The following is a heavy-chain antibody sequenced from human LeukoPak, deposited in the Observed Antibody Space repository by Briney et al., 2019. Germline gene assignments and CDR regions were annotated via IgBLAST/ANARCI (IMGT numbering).Heavy chain of an antibody. Sequence: SETLSLTCTVSGGSISSNTYYWGWIRQPPGKGLEWIGSIYYSGSTYYNPSLKSRVTISVDTSKNQFSLKLSSVTAADTAVYYCARDYQGGYGDKTVDYWGQGTLVTVSS. J-gene: IGHJ4*02. V-gene: IGHV4-39*07. D-gene: IGHD5-18*01. CDR1: GGSISSNTYY. CDR2: IYYSGST. CDR3: ARDYQGGYGDKTVDY.